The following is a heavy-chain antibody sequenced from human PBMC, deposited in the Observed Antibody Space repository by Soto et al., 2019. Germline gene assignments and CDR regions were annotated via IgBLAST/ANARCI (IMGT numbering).Heavy chain of an antibody. V-gene: IGHV3-23*01. D-gene: IGHD1-26*01. CDR3: AKVGPSYYYGMDV. CDR1: GLDFSSEV. J-gene: IGHJ6*02. Sequence: GGSLRLSCAASGLDFSSEVMCWVRQAPGKGLEWVSSISGSGRTIYHADSMRGRFAISRDNSKNSLYLQLNNLRVDDTAVYYCAKVGPSYYYGMDVWGQGTTVTV. CDR2: ISGSGRTI.